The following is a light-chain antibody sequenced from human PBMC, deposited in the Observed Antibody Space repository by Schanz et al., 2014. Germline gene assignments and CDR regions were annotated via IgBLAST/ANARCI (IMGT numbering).Light chain of an antibody. CDR2: DVN. CDR3: CSFAGSSTYV. V-gene: IGLV2-8*01. Sequence: QSALTQPASVSGSPGQSITISCTGTSSDVGGYNYVSWYQQHPGKAPKLMIFDVNQRPSGVPDRFSGSKSGNTASLTVSGLQAEDEADYYCCSFAGSSTYVFGTGTKLTVL. J-gene: IGLJ1*01. CDR1: SSDVGGYNY.